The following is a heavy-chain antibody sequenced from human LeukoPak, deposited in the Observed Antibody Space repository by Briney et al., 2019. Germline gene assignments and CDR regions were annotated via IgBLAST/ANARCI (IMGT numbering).Heavy chain of an antibody. D-gene: IGHD6-13*01. J-gene: IGHJ3*02. Sequence: SSETLSLTCTVSGGSISSYYWSWIRQPPGKGLEWIGYIYYSGSTNYNPSLKSRVTISVDTSKNQFSLKLSSVTAADTAVYYCAALIAAADASGAFDIWGQGTMVTVSS. CDR2: IYYSGST. V-gene: IGHV4-59*01. CDR3: AALIAAADASGAFDI. CDR1: GGSISSYY.